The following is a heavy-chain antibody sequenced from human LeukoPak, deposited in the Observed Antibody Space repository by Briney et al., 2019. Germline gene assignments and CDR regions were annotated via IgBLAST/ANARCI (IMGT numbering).Heavy chain of an antibody. CDR3: ATYDYYGSGSYSDAFDI. D-gene: IGHD3-10*01. CDR2: MNPNSGNT. J-gene: IGHJ3*02. CDR1: GYTFTSYY. Sequence: ASVKVSCKASGYTFTSYYMHWVRQAPGQGLEWMGWMNPNSGNTGYAQKFQGRVTITRNTSISTAYMELSSLRSEDTAVYYCATYDYYGSGSYSDAFDIWGQGTMVTVSS. V-gene: IGHV1-8*03.